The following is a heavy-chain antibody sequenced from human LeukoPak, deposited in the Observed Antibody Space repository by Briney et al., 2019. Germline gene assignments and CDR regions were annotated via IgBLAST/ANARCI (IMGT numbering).Heavy chain of an antibody. CDR2: ISSSGSTI. CDR1: GFTFSDYY. CDR3: ARGLARVVVILPIDSPPDY. Sequence: GGSLRLSCAASGFTFSDYYMSWIRQAPGKGLGWVSYISSSGSTIYYADSVKGRFTISRDNAKNSLYLQMNSLRAEDTAVYYCARGLARVVVILPIDSPPDYWGQGTLVTVSS. D-gene: IGHD3-22*01. J-gene: IGHJ4*02. V-gene: IGHV3-11*01.